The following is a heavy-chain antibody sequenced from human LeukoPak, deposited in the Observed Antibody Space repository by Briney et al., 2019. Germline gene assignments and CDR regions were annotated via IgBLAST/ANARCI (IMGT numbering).Heavy chain of an antibody. Sequence: GASVKVSCKASGYTFTSYGISWVRQAPGQGLEWMGWISAYNGNTNYAQKLQGRVTMTTDTSASTAYMELRSLRSDDTAVYYCARDPDANCGGDCYPGYWGQGTLVTVSS. CDR1: GYTFTSYG. D-gene: IGHD2-21*02. CDR3: ARDPDANCGGDCYPGY. J-gene: IGHJ4*02. V-gene: IGHV1-18*01. CDR2: ISAYNGNT.